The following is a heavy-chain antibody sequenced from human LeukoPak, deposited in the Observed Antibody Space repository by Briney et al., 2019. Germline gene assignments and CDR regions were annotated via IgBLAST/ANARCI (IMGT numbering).Heavy chain of an antibody. J-gene: IGHJ4*02. CDR2: ISYSGST. CDR1: GGSISSSSYY. D-gene: IGHD3-9*01. Sequence: SETLSLTCNVSGGSISSSSYYWGWISQPPGKGLAWIGSISYSGSTYYHPSLKGRVTISLDTSKNQFSLKLSSVTAAGTAVYYCARHRFDAKYYSDYWGQGTLVTVSS. CDR3: ARHRFDAKYYSDY. V-gene: IGHV4-39*01.